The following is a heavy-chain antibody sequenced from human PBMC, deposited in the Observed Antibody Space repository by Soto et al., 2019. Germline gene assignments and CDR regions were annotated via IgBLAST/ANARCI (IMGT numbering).Heavy chain of an antibody. CDR3: AKDRSPEYSGYEDAFDI. J-gene: IGHJ3*02. V-gene: IGHV3-9*01. CDR2: ISWNSGSI. CDR1: GFTFDDYA. Sequence: GGSLRLSCAASGFTFDDYAMHWVRQAPGKGLEWVSGISWNSGSIGYADSVKGRFTISRDNAKNSLYLQMNSLRAEDTALYYCAKDRSPEYSGYEDAFDIWGQGTMVTVSS. D-gene: IGHD5-12*01.